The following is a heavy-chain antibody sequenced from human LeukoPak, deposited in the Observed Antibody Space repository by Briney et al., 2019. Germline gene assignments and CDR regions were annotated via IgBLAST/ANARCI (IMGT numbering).Heavy chain of an antibody. CDR1: GGSFSGYY. V-gene: IGHV4-34*01. CDR2: INHSGST. CDR3: ARDGIAVAGIGKGWFDP. Sequence: PSETLSLTCAVYGGSFSGYYWSWIRQPPGKGLEWIGEINHSGSTNYNPSLKSRVTISIDTSKNQFSLKLSSVTAADTAVYYCARDGIAVAGIGKGWFDPWGQGTLVTVSS. J-gene: IGHJ5*02. D-gene: IGHD6-19*01.